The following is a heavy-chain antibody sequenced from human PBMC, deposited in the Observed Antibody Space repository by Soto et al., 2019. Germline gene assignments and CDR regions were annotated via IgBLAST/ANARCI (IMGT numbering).Heavy chain of an antibody. J-gene: IGHJ4*02. Sequence: PGGSLRLSCAASGFTFDDYAMHWVRQAPGKGLEWVSGISWNSGSIGYADSVKGRFTISRDNAKNSLYLQMNSLRAEDTALYYCAKDVAAAGTIRRFDYWGQGTLVTVSS. D-gene: IGHD6-13*01. CDR2: ISWNSGSI. CDR3: AKDVAAAGTIRRFDY. V-gene: IGHV3-9*01. CDR1: GFTFDDYA.